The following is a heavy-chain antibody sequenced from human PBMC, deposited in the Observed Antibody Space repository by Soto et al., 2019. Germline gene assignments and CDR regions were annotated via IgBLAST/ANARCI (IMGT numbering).Heavy chain of an antibody. CDR2: IYYSGST. D-gene: IGHD3-9*01. CDR3: ARLSGYDILTGYYIPLDY. Sequence: SETLSLTCAVYGGSFSGYYWSWIRRPPGKGLEWIGYIYYSGSTNYNPSLKSRVTISVDTSKNQFSLKLSSVTAADTAVYYCARLSGYDILTGYYIPLDYWGQGTLVTVSS. CDR1: GGSFSGYY. V-gene: IGHV4-59*08. J-gene: IGHJ4*02.